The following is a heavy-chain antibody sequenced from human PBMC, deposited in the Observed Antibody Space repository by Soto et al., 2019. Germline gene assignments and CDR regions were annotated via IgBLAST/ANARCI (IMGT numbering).Heavy chain of an antibody. CDR3: ARGNGGSYYYGMDV. CDR1: GGSISSGGYS. CDR2: IYHSGST. J-gene: IGHJ6*02. V-gene: IGHV4-30-2*01. D-gene: IGHD1-26*01. Sequence: PSETLSLTCAVSGGSISSGGYSWSWIRQPPGKGLEWIGYIYHSGSTYYNPSLKSRVTISVDRSKNQFSLKLSSVTAADTAVYYCARGNGGSYYYGMDVWGQGTTVTVSS.